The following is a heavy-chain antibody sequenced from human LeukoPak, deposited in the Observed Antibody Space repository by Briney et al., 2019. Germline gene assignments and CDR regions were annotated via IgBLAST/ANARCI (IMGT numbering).Heavy chain of an antibody. CDR3: AKWGDYDVLTGYYVPDY. V-gene: IGHV3-23*01. CDR1: GFTFSNYA. Sequence: GASLRLSCAASGFTFSNYAMSWVRQAPGKGLEWVSAILGSGGSTYYADPVKGRFTVSRDNSKSTLYLQMNSLRAEDTALYYCAKWGDYDVLTGYYVPDYWGQGTLVTVSS. CDR2: ILGSGGST. J-gene: IGHJ4*02. D-gene: IGHD3-9*01.